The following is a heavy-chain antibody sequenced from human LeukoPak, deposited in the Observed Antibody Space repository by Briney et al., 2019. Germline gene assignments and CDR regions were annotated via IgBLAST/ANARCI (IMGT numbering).Heavy chain of an antibody. V-gene: IGHV3-30*02. CDR1: GFTFSSYG. Sequence: GGSLRLSCAGSGFTFSSYGMHWVRQAPGKGLEWVAFIRYDGSNKYYADSVKGRFTISRDNSKNALYLQMDSLRAEDTAVYYCTKDSFGVVIATPDNAFDIWGQGTMVTVSS. CDR3: TKDSFGVVIATPDNAFDI. D-gene: IGHD3-16*01. J-gene: IGHJ3*02. CDR2: IRYDGSNK.